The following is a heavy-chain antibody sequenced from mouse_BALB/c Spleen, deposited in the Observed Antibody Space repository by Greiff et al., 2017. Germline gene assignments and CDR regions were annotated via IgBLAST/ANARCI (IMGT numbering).Heavy chain of an antibody. CDR1: GDSITSGY. D-gene: IGHD2-14*01. Sequence: EVHLVESGPSLVKPSQTLSLTCSVTGDSITSGYWNWIRKFPGNKLEYMGYISYSGSTYYNPSLKSRISITRDTSKNQYYLQLNSVTTEDTATYYCARYKRNRYDWFAYWGQGTLVTVSA. J-gene: IGHJ3*01. V-gene: IGHV3-8*02. CDR3: ARYKRNRYDWFAY. CDR2: ISYSGST.